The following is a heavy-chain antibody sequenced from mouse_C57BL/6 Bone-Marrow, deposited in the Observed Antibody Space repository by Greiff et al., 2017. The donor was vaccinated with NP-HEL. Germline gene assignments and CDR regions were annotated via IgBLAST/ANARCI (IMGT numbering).Heavy chain of an antibody. D-gene: IGHD3-2*02. CDR3: ARDEDTAQATYFDD. V-gene: IGHV1-62-2*01. CDR1: GYTFTEYT. CDR2: FYPGSGSI. J-gene: IGHJ2*01. Sequence: QVQLQQSGAELVKPGASVKLSCKASGYTFTEYTIHWVKQRPGQGLEWIGWFYPGSGSIKYNEKFKDKATLTADKSSSTVYMELSSLTSEDSAVFVCARDEDTAQATYFDDWGTGTTLTVSS.